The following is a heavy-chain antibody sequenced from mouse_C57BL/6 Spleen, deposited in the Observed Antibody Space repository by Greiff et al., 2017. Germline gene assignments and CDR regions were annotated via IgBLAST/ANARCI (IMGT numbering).Heavy chain of an antibody. CDR3: ARSGRQLRPYFDY. Sequence: EVQLQQSGPELVKPGASVKISCKASGYSFTGYYMNWVKQSPEKSLEWIGEINPSTGGTTYNQKFKAKATLTVDKSSSTAYMQRKSLTSEDSAVYYCARSGRQLRPYFDYWGQGTTLTVSS. CDR2: INPSTGGT. D-gene: IGHD3-2*02. CDR1: GYSFTGYY. V-gene: IGHV1-42*01. J-gene: IGHJ2*01.